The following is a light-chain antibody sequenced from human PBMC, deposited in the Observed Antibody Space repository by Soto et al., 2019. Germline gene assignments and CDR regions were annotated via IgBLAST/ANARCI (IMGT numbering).Light chain of an antibody. Sequence: EVVMTQSPATLSVSTGEGVTLSCRASQSMTTKLAWYQQKPGQAPRLLIHGTFTRATGIPARFSGSGSGTEFTLTISSLQSEDFAVYYCQQYNNWPPITFGQGTRLEI. CDR1: QSMTTK. CDR2: GTF. V-gene: IGKV3-15*01. CDR3: QQYNNWPPIT. J-gene: IGKJ5*01.